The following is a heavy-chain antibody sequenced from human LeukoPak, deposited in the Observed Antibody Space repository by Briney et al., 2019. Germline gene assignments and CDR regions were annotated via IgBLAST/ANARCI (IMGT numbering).Heavy chain of an antibody. Sequence: VASVKVSCKASGYTFTSYGISWVRQAPGQGLEWMGGIIPIFGTANYAQKFQGRVTITADESTSTAYMELSSLRSEDTAVYYCARGFGVAVAGLFDYWGQGTLVTVSS. CDR2: IIPIFGTA. CDR1: GYTFTSYG. CDR3: ARGFGVAVAGLFDY. D-gene: IGHD6-19*01. J-gene: IGHJ4*02. V-gene: IGHV1-69*13.